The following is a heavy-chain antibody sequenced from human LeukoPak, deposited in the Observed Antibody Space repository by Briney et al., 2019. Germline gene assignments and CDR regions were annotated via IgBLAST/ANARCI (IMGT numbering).Heavy chain of an antibody. Sequence: ASVKVSCKASGYTFTGYYMHWVRQAPGQGLEWMGWINPNSGGTNYAQKFQGRVTMTRDTSISTAYMELSRLRAEDTAVYYCAKEWGDQAGYFDYWGQGTLVTVSS. V-gene: IGHV1-2*02. CDR3: AKEWGDQAGYFDY. CDR2: INPNSGGT. D-gene: IGHD3-16*01. J-gene: IGHJ4*02. CDR1: GYTFTGYY.